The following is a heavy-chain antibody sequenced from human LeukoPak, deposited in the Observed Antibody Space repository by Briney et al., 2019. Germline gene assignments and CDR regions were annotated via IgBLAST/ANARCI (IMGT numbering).Heavy chain of an antibody. D-gene: IGHD2-2*01. J-gene: IGHJ4*02. CDR1: GFTFSSYA. Sequence: GGSLRLSCAASGFTFSSYAMHWVRQAPGKGLEWVAVISYDGSNKYYADSVKGRFTIPRDNSKNTLYLQMNSLRAEDTAVYYCAGADIVVVPAAMGIDYWGQGTLVTVSS. CDR3: AGADIVVVPAAMGIDY. V-gene: IGHV3-30-3*01. CDR2: ISYDGSNK.